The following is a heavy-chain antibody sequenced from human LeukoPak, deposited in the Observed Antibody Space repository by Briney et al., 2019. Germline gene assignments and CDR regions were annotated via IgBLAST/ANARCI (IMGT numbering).Heavy chain of an antibody. D-gene: IGHD1-26*01. CDR2: ISNSGGNT. J-gene: IGHJ3*02. CDR1: GFTFSSYA. CDR3: AKDSQYSGSSTPRKDAFDI. V-gene: IGHV3-23*01. Sequence: GGSLRLSCAASGFTFSSYAMSWVRQAPGKGLEWVSTISNSGGNTYYADSVKGRFTISRDNSKNTLYLQMNSLRAEDTAVYYCAKDSQYSGSSTPRKDAFDIWGQGTMVTVSS.